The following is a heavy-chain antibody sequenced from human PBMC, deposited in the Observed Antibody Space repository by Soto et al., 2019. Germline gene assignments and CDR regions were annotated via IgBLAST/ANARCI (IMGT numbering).Heavy chain of an antibody. CDR3: AREPPIDYGDYRYYFDY. CDR2: ISYDGSNK. CDR1: GFTFSSYA. V-gene: IGHV3-30-3*01. Sequence: LRLSCAASGFTFSSYAMHWVRQAPGKGLEWVAVISYDGSNKYYADSVKGRFTISRDNSKNTLYLQMNSLRAEDTAVYYCAREPPIDYGDYRYYFDYWGQGTLVTVSS. J-gene: IGHJ4*02. D-gene: IGHD4-17*01.